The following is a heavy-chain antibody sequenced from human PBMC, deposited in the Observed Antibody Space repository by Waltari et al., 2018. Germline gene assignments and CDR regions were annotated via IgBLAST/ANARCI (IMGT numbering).Heavy chain of an antibody. CDR2: IYSGGRT. J-gene: IGHJ4*02. V-gene: IGHV3-23*03. D-gene: IGHD6-19*01. CDR1: GFTFSSYA. CDR3: AKVKQWLVSY. Sequence: EVQLLESGGGLVQPGGSLRLSCAASGFTFSSYAMSWVRQAPGKWLGWVSVIYSGGRTYYADSGKGRFTISRDNSKNTLYLQMNSLRAEDTAVYYCAKVKQWLVSYWGQGTLVTVSS.